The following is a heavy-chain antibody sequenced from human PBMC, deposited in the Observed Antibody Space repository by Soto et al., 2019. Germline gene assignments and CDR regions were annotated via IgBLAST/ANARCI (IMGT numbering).Heavy chain of an antibody. CDR2: ISYDGSNK. Sequence: GGSLRLSCAASGFTFSSYAMHWVRQAPGKGLEWVAVISYDGSNKYYADSVKGRFTISRDNSKNTLYLQMNSLRAEDTAVYYCARDRFLEWLLPYYYYYGMDVWGQGTTVTVSS. CDR1: GFTFSSYA. J-gene: IGHJ6*02. CDR3: ARDRFLEWLLPYYYYYGMDV. D-gene: IGHD3-3*01. V-gene: IGHV3-30-3*01.